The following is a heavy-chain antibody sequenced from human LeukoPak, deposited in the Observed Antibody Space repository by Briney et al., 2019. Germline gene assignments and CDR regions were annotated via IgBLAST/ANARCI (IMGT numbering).Heavy chain of an antibody. D-gene: IGHD6-13*01. CDR1: GFTVSTNY. V-gene: IGHV3-66*01. CDR3: ARMNSSSHFDF. J-gene: IGHJ4*02. Sequence: GGSLRLSCAASGFTVSTNYMTWVRQAPGKGLEWVSVIHSDGSTYYADYVKGRFIISRDISKNTLYLQMNSLRAEDTAVYYCARMNSSSHFDFWGQGTLVTVSS. CDR2: IHSDGST.